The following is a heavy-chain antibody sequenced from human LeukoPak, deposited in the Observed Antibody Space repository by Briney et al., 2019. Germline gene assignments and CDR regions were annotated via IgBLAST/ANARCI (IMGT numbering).Heavy chain of an antibody. CDR3: ARGPDYSNYESWFGP. V-gene: IGHV1-69*05. J-gene: IGHJ5*02. Sequence: AASVKVSCKASGGTFSSYAIGWVRQAPGQELEWMGGIIPIFGTANYAQKFQGRVTITTDESTSTAYMELSSLRSEDTAVYYCARGPDYSNYESWFGPWGQGTLVTVSS. CDR2: IIPIFGTA. D-gene: IGHD4-11*01. CDR1: GGTFSSYA.